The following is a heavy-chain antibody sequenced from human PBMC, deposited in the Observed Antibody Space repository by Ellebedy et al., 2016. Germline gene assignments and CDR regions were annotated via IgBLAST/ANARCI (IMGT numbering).Heavy chain of an antibody. CDR3: ARGPHIVVVPAVPFDY. D-gene: IGHD2-2*01. V-gene: IGHV4-4*07. Sequence: SETLSLXCTVSGGSISSYYWSWIRQPAGKGLEWIGRIYTSGSTNYNPSLKSRVTISVDTSKNQFSLKLSSVTAADTAVYYCARGPHIVVVPAVPFDYWGQGTLVTVSS. CDR2: IYTSGST. J-gene: IGHJ4*02. CDR1: GGSISSYY.